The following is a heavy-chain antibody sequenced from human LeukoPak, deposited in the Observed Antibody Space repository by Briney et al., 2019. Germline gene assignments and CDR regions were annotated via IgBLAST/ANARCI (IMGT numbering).Heavy chain of an antibody. CDR2: IYPGDSDT. Sequence: GESLKISCKVSGYSFTTYWIGWVRQMPGKGLEWMGIIYPGDSDTRYSPSFQGQVTISADKSISTAYLQWSSLKASDTAMYYCARQPDYGDFTRDYWGQGTLVTVSS. CDR3: ARQPDYGDFTRDY. CDR1: GYSFTTYW. V-gene: IGHV5-51*01. J-gene: IGHJ4*02. D-gene: IGHD4-17*01.